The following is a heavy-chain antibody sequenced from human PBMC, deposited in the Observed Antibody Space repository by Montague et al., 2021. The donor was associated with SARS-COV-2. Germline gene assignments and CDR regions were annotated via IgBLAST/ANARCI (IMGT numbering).Heavy chain of an antibody. Sequence: SETPSLTCTVSGGSITGYYWSWLRRSPGKGLEWIAYIYHGGAVNYNPSXXSRVTISTDTSKNQLSLKVNSVTAADTAVYYCVRDHPYGGPRGGYDIWGQGTVVTVSS. CDR1: GGSITGYY. CDR2: IYHGGAV. J-gene: IGHJ3*02. V-gene: IGHV4-59*01. CDR3: VRDHPYGGPRGGYDI. D-gene: IGHD4-23*01.